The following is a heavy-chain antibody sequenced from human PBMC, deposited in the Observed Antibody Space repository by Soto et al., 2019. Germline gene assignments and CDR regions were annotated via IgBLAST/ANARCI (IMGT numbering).Heavy chain of an antibody. CDR1: GFTFSSYA. CDR2: ISYDGSNK. Sequence: SLRLSCAASGFTFSSYAMHWVRQAPGKGLEWVAVISYDGSNKYYADSVKGRFTISRDNSKNTLYLQMDSLRAEDTAVYYCARAGTYSSTHYSGMDVWGQGTTVTSP. CDR3: ARAGTYSSTHYSGMDV. V-gene: IGHV3-30-3*01. D-gene: IGHD6-13*01. J-gene: IGHJ6*02.